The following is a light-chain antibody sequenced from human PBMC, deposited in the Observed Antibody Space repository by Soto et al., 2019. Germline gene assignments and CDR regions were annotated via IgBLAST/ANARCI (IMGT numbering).Light chain of an antibody. Sequence: QSVLTQPPSASGTPGQRFTISCSGSSSNIGSNHVYWYQQFPGMAPKLLMYRSDQRPTGVPDRFSGSKSGTSASLAISGLRSDDEADYYCSARDDILSGVVFGGGTKLTVL. CDR1: SSNIGSNH. CDR2: RSD. V-gene: IGLV1-47*01. J-gene: IGLJ2*01. CDR3: SARDDILSGVV.